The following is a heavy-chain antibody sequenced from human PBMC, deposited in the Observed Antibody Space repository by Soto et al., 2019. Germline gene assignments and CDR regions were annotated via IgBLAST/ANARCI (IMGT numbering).Heavy chain of an antibody. CDR3: ARAHCSGGSCYSVQHWFDP. D-gene: IGHD2-15*01. CDR2: MNHSGST. V-gene: IGHV4-34*01. J-gene: IGHJ5*02. CDR1: GGSFSGYY. Sequence: SETLSLTCAVYGGSFSGYYWTWIRQPPGTGREWIGEMNHSGSTNHNPSLKSRVTISVDKAKNQFSLKLSSVTAADTAVYYCARAHCSGGSCYSVQHWFDPWGQGTLVTVSS.